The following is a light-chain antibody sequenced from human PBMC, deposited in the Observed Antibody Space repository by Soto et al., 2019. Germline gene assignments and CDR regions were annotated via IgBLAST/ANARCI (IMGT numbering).Light chain of an antibody. V-gene: IGLV2-8*01. J-gene: IGLJ1*01. CDR2: EVN. CDR3: QSTEGGLNTVHV. Sequence: QSVLTQPPSASGSPGQSVAISCTGTSSDVGGYNYVSWYQQHPGKAPKLMIYEVNKRPSGVPDRFSGSKSGNTASLTVSGLQAEDEADYYCQSTEGGLNTVHVFGTGTKLTVL. CDR1: SSDVGGYNY.